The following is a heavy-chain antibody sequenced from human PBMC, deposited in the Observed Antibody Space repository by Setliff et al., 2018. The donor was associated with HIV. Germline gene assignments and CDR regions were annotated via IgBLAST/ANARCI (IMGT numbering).Heavy chain of an antibody. CDR2: VNNDETIT. Sequence: PGGSLRLSCVASGFTFSSYWMHWVRQVPGKGLMWVSHVNNDETITNYADSVKGRFTISRDNAKNTLYLQMNSLRAEDTAVYYCARDDNSLMDLRSRRGHSNVLDIWGQGTMVTVSS. V-gene: IGHV3-74*01. D-gene: IGHD3-22*01. J-gene: IGHJ3*02. CDR1: GFTFSSYW. CDR3: ARDDNSLMDLRSRRGHSNVLDI.